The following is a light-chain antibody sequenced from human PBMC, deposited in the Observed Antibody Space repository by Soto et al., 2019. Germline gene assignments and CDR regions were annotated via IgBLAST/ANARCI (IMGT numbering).Light chain of an antibody. CDR2: AAS. CDR1: QSVSSNF. V-gene: IGKV3-20*01. CDR3: QQYGSSPIT. J-gene: IGKJ5*01. Sequence: EIVLTQSPGTLSLSPGERATLSCRASQSVSSNFLAWYQQKPGQAPRLLIYAASSRATGIPGRFSGSGSGTGFTLTISILEPEDFAVYYCQQYGSSPITFGQGTRLEIK.